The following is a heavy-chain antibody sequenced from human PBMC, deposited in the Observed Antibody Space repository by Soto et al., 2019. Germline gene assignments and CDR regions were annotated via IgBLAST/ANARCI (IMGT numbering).Heavy chain of an antibody. V-gene: IGHV3-30-3*01. CDR3: ARGGGSSGDPRDDAFDI. J-gene: IGHJ3*02. D-gene: IGHD3-22*01. CDR2: ISYDGSNK. CDR1: GFTFSSYA. Sequence: QVQLVESGGGVVQPGRSLRLSCAASGFTFSSYAMHWVRQAPGKGLEWVAVISYDGSNKYYADSVKGRFTISRDNSKNTLYLQMNSLRAEDTAGYYCARGGGSSGDPRDDAFDIWGQGTMVTVSS.